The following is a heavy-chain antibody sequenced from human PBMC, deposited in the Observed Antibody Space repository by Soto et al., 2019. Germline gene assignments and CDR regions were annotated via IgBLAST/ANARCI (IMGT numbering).Heavy chain of an antibody. Sequence: GASVKVSCKASGYTFTSYAMHWVRQAPGQRLEWMGWINAGNGNTKYSQKFQGRVTITRDTSASTAYMELSSLRSEDTAVYYCARDRPWFDCGEEAFDIWGQGTMVTVSS. J-gene: IGHJ3*02. CDR1: GYTFTSYA. CDR3: ARDRPWFDCGEEAFDI. CDR2: INAGNGNT. V-gene: IGHV1-3*01. D-gene: IGHD4-17*01.